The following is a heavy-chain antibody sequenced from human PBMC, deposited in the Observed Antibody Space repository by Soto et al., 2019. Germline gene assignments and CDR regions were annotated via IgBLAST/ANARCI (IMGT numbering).Heavy chain of an antibody. V-gene: IGHV4-28*01. CDR2: IYYSGTT. CDR1: GYSISSSNW. D-gene: IGHD1-26*01. Sequence: QVQLQESGPGLVKPSDTLSLTCAVSGYSISSSNWWGWIRQPPGKGLEWIGYIYYSGTTYYNPSLKSLVPMSSDTSKSQCSLKLTSVPSVDTAVYYCARREIQGPIDYWGQGTLVTVSS. CDR3: ARREIQGPIDY. J-gene: IGHJ4*02.